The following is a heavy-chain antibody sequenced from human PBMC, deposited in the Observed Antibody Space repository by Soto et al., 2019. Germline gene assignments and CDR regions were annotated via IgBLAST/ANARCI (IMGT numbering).Heavy chain of an antibody. V-gene: IGHV1-2*02. CDR2: INPNSGGT. J-gene: IGHJ5*01. CDR3: ENSAVRPNNWYDS. Sequence: QVQLVQSGAEVKKPGASVKVSCKASGKTFTDYYVHWVRQAPGQGLEWMGWINPNSGGTTYAQKFQGRVTLTRDTAISTADIELSSLSSEDKAGYYCENSAVRPNNWYDSWGKGTLVIVST. CDR1: GKTFTDYY. D-gene: IGHD4-17*01.